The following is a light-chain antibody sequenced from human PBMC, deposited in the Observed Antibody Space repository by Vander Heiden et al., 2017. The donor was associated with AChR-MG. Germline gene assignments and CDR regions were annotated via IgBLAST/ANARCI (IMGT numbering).Light chain of an antibody. Sequence: DIQMTQSPSTLSASVGDRVTITCRASQNIDRWLAWFQQKPGKAPKLLIFDATTLESGVPSRFSGGGSRTDFTLTSNRLQPDDLATYYSQQSSSWWTFGQGTTVE. V-gene: IGKV1-5*01. CDR3: QQSSSWWT. CDR2: DAT. J-gene: IGKJ1*01. CDR1: QNIDRW.